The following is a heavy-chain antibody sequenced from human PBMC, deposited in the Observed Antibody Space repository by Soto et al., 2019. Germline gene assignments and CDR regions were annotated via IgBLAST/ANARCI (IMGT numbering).Heavy chain of an antibody. D-gene: IGHD2-15*01. CDR3: GSPRSGPSPDVGH. V-gene: IGHV1-2*02. Sequence: QVQLVQSGAEVKKPGASVKVSCKASVFSVDTTYCIHWVRRAPGQGLEWMGSINPNSGDTNYAQNLQGRVTITRDTSISTAYMEVSSLTSDDTAVYYCGSPRSGPSPDVGHWGHGTVVTVSS. CDR2: INPNSGDT. CDR1: VFSVDTTYC. J-gene: IGHJ4*01.